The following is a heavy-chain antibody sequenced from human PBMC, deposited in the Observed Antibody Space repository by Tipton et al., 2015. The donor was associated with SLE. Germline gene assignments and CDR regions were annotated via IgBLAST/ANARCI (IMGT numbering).Heavy chain of an antibody. D-gene: IGHD3-3*01. CDR2: IIPIFGTS. CDR3: ARFEKEDFWSGLS. CDR1: GGTFSSYA. Sequence: QLVQSGAEVKKPGSSVKVSCKASGGTFSSYAISWVRQAPGQGLEWMGRIIPIFGTSNYAQKFQGRVTIIADASTSTAYMELSSLRSEDTAVYYCARFEKEDFWSGLSWGQGTLVTVSS. V-gene: IGHV1-69*18. J-gene: IGHJ5*02.